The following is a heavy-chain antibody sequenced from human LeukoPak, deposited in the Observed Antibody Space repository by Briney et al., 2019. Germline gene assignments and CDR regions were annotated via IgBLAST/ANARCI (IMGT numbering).Heavy chain of an antibody. J-gene: IGHJ3*02. Sequence: SETLSLTCTVSGGSISRYYWSWIRQPPGKGLEWIGYIYYSGSTSYNPSLKSRATISVDTSKNQFSLKLSSVTSADTAVYYCAREGNYYGSGTYYGDAFDIWGQGSMVIVSS. V-gene: IGHV4-59*01. D-gene: IGHD3-10*01. CDR3: AREGNYYGSGTYYGDAFDI. CDR2: IYYSGST. CDR1: GGSISRYY.